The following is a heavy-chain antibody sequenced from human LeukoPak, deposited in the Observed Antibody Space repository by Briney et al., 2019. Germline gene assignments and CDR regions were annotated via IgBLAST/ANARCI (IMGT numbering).Heavy chain of an antibody. CDR1: GGSIGSYY. J-gene: IGHJ6*02. D-gene: IGHD4-17*01. Sequence: PSEALSLTCAVSGGSIGSYYWSWLRQPPGRGLEWIGYIYYSGTTNYNPSLKSRVTISVDTSKNQFSLKLSSVTAADTAIYYCAREDPQTTVPEGLDGWGQGTTVTVSS. V-gene: IGHV4-59*01. CDR2: IYYSGTT. CDR3: AREDPQTTVPEGLDG.